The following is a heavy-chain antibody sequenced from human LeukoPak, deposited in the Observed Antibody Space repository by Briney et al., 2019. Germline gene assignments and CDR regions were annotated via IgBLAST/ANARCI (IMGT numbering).Heavy chain of an antibody. V-gene: IGHV1-8*03. CDR2: MNPNSGNT. D-gene: IGHD2-2*01. J-gene: IGHJ5*02. CDR1: GYTFTSYD. CDR3: AGGSTSSGFDP. Sequence: ASVKVSCKASGYTFTSYDINWVRQATGQGLEWMGWMNPNSGNTGYAQKFQGRVTITRNASISTAYMELSSLRSEDTAVYYCAGGSTSSGFDPWGQGTLVTVS.